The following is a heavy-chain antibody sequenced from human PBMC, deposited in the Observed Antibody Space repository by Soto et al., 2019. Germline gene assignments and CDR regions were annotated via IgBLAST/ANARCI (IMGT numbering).Heavy chain of an antibody. CDR3: ARVARTTLLCEY. J-gene: IGHJ4*02. D-gene: IGHD1-1*01. V-gene: IGHV5-51*01. CDR2: IYPGDSDT. CDR1: GYSFTRYC. Sequence: GESLKLSCKGPGYSFTRYCIGWVRQMPGKGLEWMGIIYPGDSDTRYSPSFQGQVTISADKSISTAYLQWSSLKASDTAMYYWARVARTTLLCEYWGQGTLVIVSS.